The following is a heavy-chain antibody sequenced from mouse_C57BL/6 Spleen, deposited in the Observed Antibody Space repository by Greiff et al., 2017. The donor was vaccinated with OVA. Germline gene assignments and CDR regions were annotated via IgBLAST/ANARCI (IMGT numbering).Heavy chain of an antibody. CDR2: ISYDGSN. D-gene: IGHD2-3*01. Sequence: ESGPGLVKPSQSLSLTCSVTGYSITSGYYWNWIRQFPGNKLEWMGYISYDGSNNYNPSLKNRISITRDTSKNQFFLKLNSVTTEDTATYYCARGDYDGYFWGQGTLVTVSA. J-gene: IGHJ3*01. CDR3: ARGDYDGYF. V-gene: IGHV3-6*01. CDR1: GYSITSGYY.